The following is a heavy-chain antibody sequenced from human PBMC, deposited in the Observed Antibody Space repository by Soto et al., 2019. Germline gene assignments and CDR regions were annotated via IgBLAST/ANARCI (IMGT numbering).Heavy chain of an antibody. Sequence: GGSLRLSCAASGFTFSSYAMHWVRQAPGKGLEWVAVISYDGSNKYYADSVKGRFTISRDNSKNTLYLQMNSLRAEDTAVYYCARDYRVVPAATFDYWGQGTLVTVSS. CDR3: ARDYRVVPAATFDY. CDR1: GFTFSSYA. V-gene: IGHV3-30-3*01. CDR2: ISYDGSNK. J-gene: IGHJ4*02. D-gene: IGHD2-2*01.